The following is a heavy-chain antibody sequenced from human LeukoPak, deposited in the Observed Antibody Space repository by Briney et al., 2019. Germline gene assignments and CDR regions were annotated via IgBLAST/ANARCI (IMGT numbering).Heavy chain of an antibody. J-gene: IGHJ4*02. D-gene: IGHD2-15*01. CDR2: TYYSGGT. V-gene: IGHV4-59*01. Sequence: PETLSLTCTLSGGSTTSYYWSWIRPPPGKGLGWIGYTYYSGGTNYNTSLKSRVTISVDTSNNQFSLKLSAVTAADTAVYYCARSGECSGGSCIRDFDYWGQGTLVTVSS. CDR3: ARSGECSGGSCIRDFDY. CDR1: GGSTTSYY.